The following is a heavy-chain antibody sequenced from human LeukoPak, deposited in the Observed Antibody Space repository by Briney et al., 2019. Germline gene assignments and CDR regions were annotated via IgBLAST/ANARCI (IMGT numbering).Heavy chain of an antibody. D-gene: IGHD5-24*01. J-gene: IGHJ4*02. V-gene: IGHV3-11*04. CDR3: ARDRYGGYNDY. CDR2: ISYSGTNI. Sequence: GGSLRLSCAASGFTFSDYYMSWIRQAPGKGLEWVSYISYSGTNIYYADSVKGRFTISRDNAQNSLYLQMSSLRAEDTAVYYCARDRYGGYNDYWGQGTLVTVSS. CDR1: GFTFSDYY.